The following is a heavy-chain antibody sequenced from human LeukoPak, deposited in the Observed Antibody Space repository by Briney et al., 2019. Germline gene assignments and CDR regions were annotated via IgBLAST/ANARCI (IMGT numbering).Heavy chain of an antibody. Sequence: PGGSLRLSCAASGFTFSNYWMHWVPHAPGKGLVWVSRINGDGRTTNYADSVKARFTISRDNAKNTLYLQMNSLRAEDTAVYYCARGPSGGNYYVGDYWGQGALVTVSS. J-gene: IGHJ4*02. D-gene: IGHD1-26*01. CDR1: GFTFSNYW. CDR2: INGDGRTT. CDR3: ARGPSGGNYYVGDY. V-gene: IGHV3-74*01.